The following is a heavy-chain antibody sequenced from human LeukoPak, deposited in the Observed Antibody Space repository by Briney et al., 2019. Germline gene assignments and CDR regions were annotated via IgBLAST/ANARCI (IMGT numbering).Heavy chain of an antibody. D-gene: IGHD5-24*01. CDR1: GFTFSSYW. Sequence: GGSLRLSCAASGFTFSSYWMSWVRQAPGKGLEWVANIKQDGGEKYSVDSVKGRFTISRDNAKNSLYLQMNSLRTADTALYYCAGRGDGNLYYFDHWGQGTLVTASS. V-gene: IGHV3-7*04. CDR2: IKQDGGEK. J-gene: IGHJ4*01. CDR3: AGRGDGNLYYFDH.